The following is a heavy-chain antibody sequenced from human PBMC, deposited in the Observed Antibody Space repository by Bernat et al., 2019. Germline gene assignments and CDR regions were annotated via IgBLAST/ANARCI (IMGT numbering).Heavy chain of an antibody. D-gene: IGHD3-10*01. CDR3: ARGITLGVRRVIIHYYYGMDF. CDR1: GYTFTSYG. V-gene: IGHV1-18*01. Sequence: QVQLVQSGAEVKKPGASVKVSCKASGYTFTSYGISWVRQAPGQGLEWMGWISAYYGNTNYAQKLQGRVTMTTDTSTSTAYMELRSLRSDDTAVYYCARGITLGVRRVIIHYYYGMDFWGQGTTVTVSS. CDR2: ISAYYGNT. J-gene: IGHJ6*02.